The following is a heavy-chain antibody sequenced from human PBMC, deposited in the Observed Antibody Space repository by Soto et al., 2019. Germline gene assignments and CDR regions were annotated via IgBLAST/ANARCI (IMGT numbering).Heavy chain of an antibody. CDR2: ISGSGGST. J-gene: IGHJ4*02. D-gene: IGHD2-15*01. CDR3: AKAAGQHVVAYYFDS. Sequence: PGGSLRLSCAASGFTFSSYAMSWVRQAPGKGLEWVSAISGSGGSTYYADSVKGRFTISRDNSKNTLYLQMNGLRAEDTAVYYCAKAAGQHVVAYYFDSWGQGTLVTVSS. CDR1: GFTFSSYA. V-gene: IGHV3-23*01.